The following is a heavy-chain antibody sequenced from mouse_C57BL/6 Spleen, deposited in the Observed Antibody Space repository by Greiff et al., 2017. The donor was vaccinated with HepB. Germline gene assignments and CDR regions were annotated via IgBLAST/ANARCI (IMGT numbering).Heavy chain of an antibody. J-gene: IGHJ1*03. D-gene: IGHD1-1*01. CDR2: ISGGGGNT. V-gene: IGHV5-9*01. CDR3: ARQRLYYGSSYGYFDV. Sequence: DVMLVESGGGLVKPGGSLKLSCAASGFTFSSYTMSWVRQTPEKRLEWVATISGGGGNTYYPDSVKGRFTISRDNAKNTLYLQMSSLRSEDTALYYCARQRLYYGSSYGYFDVWGTGTTVTVSS. CDR1: GFTFSSYT.